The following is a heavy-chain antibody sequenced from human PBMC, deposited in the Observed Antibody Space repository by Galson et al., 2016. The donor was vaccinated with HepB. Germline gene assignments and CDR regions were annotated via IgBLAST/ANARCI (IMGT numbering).Heavy chain of an antibody. Sequence: SLRLSCAASGFIFGSYGMNWVRQAPGQGLEWVSSITSMGRKTQFADSVKGRFNISRDNSKKMLVLQMSRLRVEDTAIYYCVRDIFIGGTDPGALHLWGQGTLVACSS. CDR1: GFIFGSYG. CDR3: VRDIFIGGTDPGALHL. J-gene: IGHJ4*02. V-gene: IGHV3-23*01. CDR2: ITSMGRKT. D-gene: IGHD3/OR15-3a*01.